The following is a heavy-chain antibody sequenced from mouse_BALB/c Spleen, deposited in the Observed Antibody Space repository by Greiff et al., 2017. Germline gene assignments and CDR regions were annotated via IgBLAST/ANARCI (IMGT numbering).Heavy chain of an antibody. D-gene: IGHD1-2*01. CDR2: ISYDGSN. CDR3: ARGGTTAPYWYFDV. V-gene: IGHV3-6*02. CDR1: GYSITSGYY. J-gene: IGHJ1*01. Sequence: EVQLQESGPGLVKPSQSLSLTCSVTGYSITSGYYWNWIRQFPGNKLEWMGYISYDGSNNYNPSLKNRISITRDTSKNQFFLKLNSVTTEDTATYYCARGGTTAPYWYFDVWGAGTTVTVSS.